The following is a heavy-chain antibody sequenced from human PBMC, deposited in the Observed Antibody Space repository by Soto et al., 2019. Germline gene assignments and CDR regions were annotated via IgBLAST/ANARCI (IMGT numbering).Heavy chain of an antibody. Sequence: ETLSLTCTVSGGSISSYYWSWIRQPPGKGLEWIGYIYYSGSTNYNPSLKSRVTISVDTSKNQFSLKLSSVTAADTAVYYCARGKVVVAALATNWFDPWGQGTLVTVSS. D-gene: IGHD2-15*01. CDR3: ARGKVVVAALATNWFDP. CDR1: GGSISSYY. J-gene: IGHJ5*02. V-gene: IGHV4-59*01. CDR2: IYYSGST.